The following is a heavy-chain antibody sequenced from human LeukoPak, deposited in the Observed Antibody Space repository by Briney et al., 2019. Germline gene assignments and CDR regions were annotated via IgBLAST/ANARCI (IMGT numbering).Heavy chain of an antibody. CDR2: IYYSGST. J-gene: IGHJ3*02. D-gene: IGHD3-22*01. Sequence: SETLSLTCTVSGGSISSYYWSWIRQPPGKGLEWIGYIYYSGSTNYNPSLKSRVTISVDTSKNQFSLKLNSVTAADTAVYYCAGSSKLYYYDTNAFDIWGQGTMVTVSS. CDR1: GGSISSYY. CDR3: AGSSKLYYYDTNAFDI. V-gene: IGHV4-59*08.